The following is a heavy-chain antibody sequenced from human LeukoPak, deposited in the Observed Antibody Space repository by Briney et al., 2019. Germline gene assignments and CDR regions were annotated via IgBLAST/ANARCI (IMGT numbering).Heavy chain of an antibody. D-gene: IGHD2-15*01. Sequence: SETLSLTCAVYGGSFSGYYWSWIRQPPGKGLEWIGEINDSGSTNYNPSLKSRVIMSVDTSKNQFSLKLTSVTAADTAVYYCARGPYCSRGTCSLDYWGQGTLVTVSS. V-gene: IGHV4-34*01. CDR1: GGSFSGYY. J-gene: IGHJ4*02. CDR3: ARGPYCSRGTCSLDY. CDR2: INDSGST.